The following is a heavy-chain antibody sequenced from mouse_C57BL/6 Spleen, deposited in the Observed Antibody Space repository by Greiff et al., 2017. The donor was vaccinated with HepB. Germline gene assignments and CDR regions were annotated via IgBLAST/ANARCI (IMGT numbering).Heavy chain of an antibody. CDR3: CGSMDY. J-gene: IGHJ4*01. CDR2: IDPSDSYT. Sequence: VQLQQPGAELVKPGASVKLSCKASGYTFTSYWMQWVKQRPGQGLEWIGEIDPSDSYTNYNQKFKGKATLTVDTSSSTAYMQLSSLTSGDSAVYYCCGSMDYWGQGTSVTVSS. D-gene: IGHD1-1*01. CDR1: GYTFTSYW. V-gene: IGHV1-50*01.